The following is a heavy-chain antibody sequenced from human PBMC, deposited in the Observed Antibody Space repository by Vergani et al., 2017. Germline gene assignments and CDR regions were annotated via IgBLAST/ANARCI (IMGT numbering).Heavy chain of an antibody. Sequence: QVQLVQSGAEVKKPGASVKVSCKASGYTFTGYYMHWVRQAPGQGLEWMGWINPNSGGTNYAQKFQGWVTMTSDTSISTAYMELSRLRSDDTAVYYCARGDSLYSSSWYELWDYWGQGTLVTVSS. V-gene: IGHV1-2*04. CDR1: GYTFTGYY. CDR2: INPNSGGT. CDR3: ARGDSLYSSSWYELWDY. D-gene: IGHD6-13*01. J-gene: IGHJ4*02.